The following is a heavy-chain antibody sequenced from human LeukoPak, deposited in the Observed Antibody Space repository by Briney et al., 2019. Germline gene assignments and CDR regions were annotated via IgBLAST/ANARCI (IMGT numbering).Heavy chain of an antibody. Sequence: GGSLRLSCAASGFTFSNYAMTWVRRAPGKGLEWVSGISGIGSSTYYTDSVKGRFTISGDNSKSTLYLQMNSLRAEDTAVYYCAKSFASVDVVATITDYWGQGTLVTVSS. V-gene: IGHV3-23*01. CDR2: ISGIGSST. CDR1: GFTFSNYA. CDR3: AKSFASVDVVATITDY. D-gene: IGHD5-12*01. J-gene: IGHJ4*02.